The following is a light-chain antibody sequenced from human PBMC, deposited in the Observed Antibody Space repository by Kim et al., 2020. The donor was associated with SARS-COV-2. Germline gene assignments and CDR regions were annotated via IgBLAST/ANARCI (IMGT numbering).Light chain of an antibody. Sequence: EIVMTQSPATLSVSPGERATLPCRASQSVSSNLAWYQQKPGQAPRILVYGASTRATGIPVRFSGSGSWTEFTLTISSLQSEDFAVYYCQQYNDWPRTFGQGTKLEI. J-gene: IGKJ2*01. CDR1: QSVSSN. V-gene: IGKV3-15*01. CDR2: GAS. CDR3: QQYNDWPRT.